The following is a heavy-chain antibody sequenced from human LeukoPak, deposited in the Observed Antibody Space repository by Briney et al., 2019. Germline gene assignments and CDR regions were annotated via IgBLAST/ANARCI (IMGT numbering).Heavy chain of an antibody. CDR1: GGTFSSYA. J-gene: IGHJ6*03. D-gene: IGHD3-10*01. Sequence: ASVKVSCKASGGTFSSYAISWVRQAPGQGLEWMGVIIPIVGTANYAQKFQGRVTITADESTSTAYMELSSLRSEDTAVYYCAIYGSGSYLFYYMDVWGKGTTVTISS. CDR2: IIPIVGTA. CDR3: AIYGSGSYLFYYMDV. V-gene: IGHV1-69*13.